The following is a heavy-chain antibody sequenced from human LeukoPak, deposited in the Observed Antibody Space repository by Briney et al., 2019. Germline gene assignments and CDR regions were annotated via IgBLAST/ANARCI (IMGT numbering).Heavy chain of an antibody. CDR2: IIPILGIA. CDR3: ARDLSSATQAAFDI. Sequence: ASVKVSCKASGGTFSSYTISWVRQAPGQGLEWMGRIIPILGIANYTQKFQGRVTITADKSTSTAYMELSRLRSEDTAVYYCARDLSSATQAAFDIWGQGTMVTVSS. V-gene: IGHV1-69*04. D-gene: IGHD2-15*01. J-gene: IGHJ3*02. CDR1: GGTFSSYT.